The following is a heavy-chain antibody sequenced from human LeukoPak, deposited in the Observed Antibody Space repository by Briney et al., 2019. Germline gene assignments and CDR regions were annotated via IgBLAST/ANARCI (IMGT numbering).Heavy chain of an antibody. V-gene: IGHV3-23*01. Sequence: GGSLRLSCAASGLTFSSYGMSWVRQAPGKGLEWVSAISGSGGSTYYADSVKGRFTISRDNSKNTLSLQMHSLRVEDTAVYYCAKWYPMVRGVITSYYYMDVWGKGTTVTISS. CDR2: ISGSGGST. CDR3: AKWYPMVRGVITSYYYMDV. J-gene: IGHJ6*03. CDR1: GLTFSSYG. D-gene: IGHD3-10*01.